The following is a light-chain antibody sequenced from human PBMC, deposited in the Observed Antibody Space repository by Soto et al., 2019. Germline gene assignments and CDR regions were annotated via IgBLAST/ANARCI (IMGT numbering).Light chain of an antibody. CDR2: YTS. V-gene: IGKV3-15*01. J-gene: IGKJ3*01. Sequence: DIVMTQSPATLSVSPGERATLSCRASLTVSTNLAWYQQKPGQAPRLLIYYTSTRATGIPARFSGSGSGKEFTLTSTSLQSEDSAVYYCQQYNNWPPGATFGPGTKVEIK. CDR3: QQYNNWPPGAT. CDR1: LTVSTN.